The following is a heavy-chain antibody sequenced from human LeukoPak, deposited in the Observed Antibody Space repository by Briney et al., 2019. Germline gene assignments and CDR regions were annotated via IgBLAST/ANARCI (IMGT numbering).Heavy chain of an antibody. D-gene: IGHD5-12*01. V-gene: IGHV3-7*01. CDR3: ARDEVATIGGYYYYYMDV. CDR1: GFTFSTYW. Sequence: PGGSLRLSCAASGFTFSTYWMTWVRQAPGKGLEWVANIKQDGSEKYYVDSVKGRFTISRDNAKNSLYLQMNSLRAEDTAVYYCARDEVATIGGYYYYYMDVWGKGTTVTVSS. J-gene: IGHJ6*03. CDR2: IKQDGSEK.